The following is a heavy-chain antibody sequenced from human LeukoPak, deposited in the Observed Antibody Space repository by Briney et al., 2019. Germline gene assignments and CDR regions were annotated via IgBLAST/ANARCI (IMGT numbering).Heavy chain of an antibody. CDR3: ARDEVVVTSTLFDP. CDR1: GYTFTNYG. D-gene: IGHD2-15*01. CDR2: ISAYNDNT. Sequence: ASVKASCKASGYTFTNYGISWVRQAPGQGPEWMGWISAYNDNTNYAQKFQGRLTMTADTSTSTAYMELRSLRSDDTAVYYCARDEVVVTSTLFDPWGQGTLVTVSS. V-gene: IGHV1-18*01. J-gene: IGHJ5*02.